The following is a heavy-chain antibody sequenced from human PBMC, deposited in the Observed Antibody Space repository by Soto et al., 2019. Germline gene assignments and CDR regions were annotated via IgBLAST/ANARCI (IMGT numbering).Heavy chain of an antibody. CDR2: IYHSGST. J-gene: IGHJ5*02. V-gene: IGHV4-30-2*01. Sequence: SETLSHTCAVSGGSISSGGYSWSWIRQPPGKGLEWIGYIYHSGSTYYNPSLKSRVTISVDRSKNQFSLKLSSVTAADTAVYYCARVPDRWGQGALVTVSS. CDR3: ARVPDR. CDR1: GGSISSGGYS. D-gene: IGHD2-2*01.